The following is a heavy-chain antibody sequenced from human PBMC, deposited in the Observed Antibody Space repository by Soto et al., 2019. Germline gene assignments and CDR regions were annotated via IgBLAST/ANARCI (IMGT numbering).Heavy chain of an antibody. CDR2: IYYSGST. V-gene: IGHV4-31*03. CDR1: GGSISSGGYY. Sequence: SETLSLTCTVSGGSISSGGYYWSWIRQHPGKGLEWIGYIYYSGSTYYSPSLKSRVTISVDTSKNQFSLKLSSVTAADTAVYYCARGCLEEYYYVPVWGQGTLVTVSS. CDR3: ARGCLEEYYYVPV. J-gene: IGHJ4*02. D-gene: IGHD3-10*02.